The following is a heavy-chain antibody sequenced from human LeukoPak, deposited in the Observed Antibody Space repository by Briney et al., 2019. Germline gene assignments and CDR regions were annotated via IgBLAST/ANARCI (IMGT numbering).Heavy chain of an antibody. CDR2: ISGSGGST. Sequence: PGGSLRLSCAAPGFTFSSYGMSWVRQAPGKGLEWVSAISGSGGSTYYADSVKGRFTISRDNSKNTLYLQMNSLRPEDTAVYYCARGMRGSSWLSFDYWGQGTLVTVSS. CDR1: GFTFSSYG. CDR3: ARGMRGSSWLSFDY. J-gene: IGHJ4*02. V-gene: IGHV3-23*01. D-gene: IGHD6-13*01.